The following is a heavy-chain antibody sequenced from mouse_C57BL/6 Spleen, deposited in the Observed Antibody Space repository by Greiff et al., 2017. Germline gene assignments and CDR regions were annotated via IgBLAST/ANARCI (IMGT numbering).Heavy chain of an antibody. J-gene: IGHJ4*01. CDR1: GFTFSDFY. Sequence: EVMLVDSGGGLVQSGRSLRLSCATSGFTFSDFYMEWVRQAPGKGLEWIAASRNKANDYTTEYSASVKGRFIVSRDTSQSILYLQMNALRAEDTAIYYCARDDYYGSMDYWGQGTSVTVSS. CDR2: SRNKANDYTT. CDR3: ARDDYYGSMDY. D-gene: IGHD1-1*01. V-gene: IGHV7-1*01.